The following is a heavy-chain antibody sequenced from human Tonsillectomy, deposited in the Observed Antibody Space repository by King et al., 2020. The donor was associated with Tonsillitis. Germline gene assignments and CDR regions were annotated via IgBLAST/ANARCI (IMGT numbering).Heavy chain of an antibody. Sequence: VQLVESGAEVKKPGASVKVSCKASGYTFTSYDINWVRQATGQGLEWMGWMNPNSGNTGYAQKFQGRVTMTRNTSISTAYMELSSLRSEDTAVYYCARGLFGVGSAAIYYYYMDVWGKGTTVTVSS. CDR2: MNPNSGNT. CDR1: GYTFTSYD. J-gene: IGHJ6*03. D-gene: IGHD2-2*01. V-gene: IGHV1-8*01. CDR3: ARGLFGVGSAAIYYYYMDV.